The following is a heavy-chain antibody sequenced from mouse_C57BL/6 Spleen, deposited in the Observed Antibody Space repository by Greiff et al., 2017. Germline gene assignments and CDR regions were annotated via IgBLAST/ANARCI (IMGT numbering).Heavy chain of an antibody. V-gene: IGHV1-52*01. CDR1: GYTFTSYW. CDR3: ARQYYYGSSYLYYYAMDY. Sequence: QVQLQQPGAELVRPGSSVKLSCKASGYTFTSYWMHWVKQRPIQGLEWIGNIDPSDSETHYNQKFKDKATLTVDKSSSTAYMQLSSLTSEDSAVYYCARQYYYGSSYLYYYAMDYWGQGTSVTVSS. CDR2: IDPSDSET. J-gene: IGHJ4*01. D-gene: IGHD1-1*01.